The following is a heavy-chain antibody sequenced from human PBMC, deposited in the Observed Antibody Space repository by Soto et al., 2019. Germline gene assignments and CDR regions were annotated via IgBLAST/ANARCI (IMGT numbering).Heavy chain of an antibody. CDR2: IYYSGST. Sequence: SETLSLTCTVSGGSISSSGYYWGWIRQPPGKGLERIGSIYYSGSTYYNPSLKSRVTISVDTSKNQFSLKLSSVTAADTAVYYCARQCPTAPSTYYYDSSGYRLDAFDIWGQGTMVTVSS. CDR1: GGSISSSGYY. D-gene: IGHD3-22*01. CDR3: ARQCPTAPSTYYYDSSGYRLDAFDI. V-gene: IGHV4-39*01. J-gene: IGHJ3*02.